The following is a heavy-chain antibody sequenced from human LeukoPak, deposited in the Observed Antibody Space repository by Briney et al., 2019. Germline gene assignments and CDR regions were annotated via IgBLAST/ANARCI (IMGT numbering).Heavy chain of an antibody. D-gene: IGHD3-16*01. Sequence: GGSLRLSCAASGFTFSDYYMNWIRQAPGKGLEWVSYISGNGRTIYHADSVKGRFTISRDNAKNSLYLQMNSLRAEDTAVYCARDGTAAWGRFDPWGQGTLVTVSS. CDR3: ARDGTAAWGRFDP. J-gene: IGHJ5*02. CDR1: GFTFSDYY. CDR2: ISGNGRTI. V-gene: IGHV3-11*01.